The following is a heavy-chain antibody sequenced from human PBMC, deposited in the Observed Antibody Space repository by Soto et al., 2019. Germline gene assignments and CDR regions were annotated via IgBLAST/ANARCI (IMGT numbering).Heavy chain of an antibody. CDR2: MNPNSGNT. Sequence: QVQLVQSGAEVKKPGASVKVSCKASGYTFTSYDINWVRQATGQGLEWMGWMNPNSGNTGYAQKCQGRVTMTRNTSISTGYMELSSLRSEETAVYYCARGLGDIVVVPAGFDPWGQGTLVTVSS. CDR1: GYTFTSYD. CDR3: ARGLGDIVVVPAGFDP. D-gene: IGHD2-2*01. J-gene: IGHJ5*02. V-gene: IGHV1-8*01.